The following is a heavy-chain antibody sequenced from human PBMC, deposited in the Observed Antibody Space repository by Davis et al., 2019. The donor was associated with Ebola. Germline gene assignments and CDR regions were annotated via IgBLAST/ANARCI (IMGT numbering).Heavy chain of an antibody. CDR3: VKTRSNWWNDALEI. D-gene: IGHD2-8*02. CDR2: ISPDGSDK. J-gene: IGHJ3*02. CDR1: GHTFSSYG. V-gene: IGHV3-30*18. Sequence: GESLKISCVVSGHTFSSYGMHWVRQAPGKGLEWVAVISPDGSDKNYADSGKGRFTISRDNSKNTLDLQMNSLRPEDTAVYYCVKTRSNWWNDALEIWGRGTMVIVSS.